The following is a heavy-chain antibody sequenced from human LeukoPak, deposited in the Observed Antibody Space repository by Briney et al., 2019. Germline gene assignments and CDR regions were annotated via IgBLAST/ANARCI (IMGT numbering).Heavy chain of an antibody. CDR3: AKITGYNWNYAVDY. CDR1: GFTFSSYS. J-gene: IGHJ4*02. Sequence: GGSLRLSCAASGFTFSSYSMNWVRQAPGKGLEWVSYISSSSSTIYYADSVKGRFIISRDNSKNTLYLQMNSLRAEDTAVYYCAKITGYNWNYAVDYWGQGTLVTVSS. V-gene: IGHV3-48*01. D-gene: IGHD1-7*01. CDR2: ISSSSSTI.